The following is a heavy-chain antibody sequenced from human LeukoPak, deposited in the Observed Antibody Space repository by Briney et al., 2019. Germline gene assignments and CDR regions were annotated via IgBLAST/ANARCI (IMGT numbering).Heavy chain of an antibody. V-gene: IGHV3-21*01. CDR2: ISSSSSYI. CDR1: GFTFSSYS. J-gene: IGHJ4*02. CDR3: ARGPNYDFWSGDY. Sequence: GGSLRLSCAASGFTFSSYSMNWVRQAPGKGLEWVSSISSSSSYIYYADSVKGRFTISRDNAKNSLYLQMNSLRAEDTAVYYCARGPNYDFWSGDYWGQGTLVTVSS. D-gene: IGHD3-3*01.